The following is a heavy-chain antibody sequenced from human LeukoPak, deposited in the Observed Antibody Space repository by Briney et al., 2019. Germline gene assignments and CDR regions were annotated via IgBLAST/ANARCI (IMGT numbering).Heavy chain of an antibody. J-gene: IGHJ6*02. CDR2: ISSNGGST. Sequence: GGSLRLSCAASGFTFSSYTMSWVRQAPGEGLEYVSAISSNGGSTYYANSVKGRFTISRDNSKNTLYLQMGSLRAEDMAVYYCARDERITMVRGVPLGYYGMDVWGQGTTVTVSS. V-gene: IGHV3-64*01. D-gene: IGHD3-10*01. CDR3: ARDERITMVRGVPLGYYGMDV. CDR1: GFTFSSYT.